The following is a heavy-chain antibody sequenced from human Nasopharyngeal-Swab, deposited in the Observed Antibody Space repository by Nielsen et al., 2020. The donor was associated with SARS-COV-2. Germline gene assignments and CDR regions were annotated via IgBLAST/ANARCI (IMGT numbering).Heavy chain of an antibody. J-gene: IGHJ4*02. V-gene: IGHV3-7*03. D-gene: IGHD6-6*01. Sequence: WIRQPPGKGLEWVANIKQDGSEKYYVDSVKGRLTISRDNAKNSLYLQMNSLRAEDTAVYYWARVAIAARDIDYWGQGTLVTVSS. CDR2: IKQDGSEK. CDR3: ARVAIAARDIDY.